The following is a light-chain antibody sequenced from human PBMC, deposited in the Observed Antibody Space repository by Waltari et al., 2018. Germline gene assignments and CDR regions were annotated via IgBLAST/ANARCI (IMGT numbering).Light chain of an antibody. V-gene: IGLV1-47*01. CDR2: RNN. CDR1: SSNIGKNY. CDR3: AAWDNSLSGWV. Sequence: QSVLTQPPSASGTPGQRVTISCSGISSNIGKNYVFWYQQLPGTAPKLLIYRNNQRPSGVPDRFSGSKSVTSASLAIGGLRSEDEADYHCAAWDNSLSGWVFGEGTKLTVL. J-gene: IGLJ3*02.